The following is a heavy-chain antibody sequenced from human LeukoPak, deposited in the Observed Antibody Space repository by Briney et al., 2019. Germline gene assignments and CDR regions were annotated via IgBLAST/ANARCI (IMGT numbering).Heavy chain of an antibody. CDR3: ARELAAAGESDAFDI. CDR1: GGSISSYY. Sequence: SETLSLTCTVSGGSISSYYWSWIRQPPGKGLEWIGYIYYSGSTNYNPSLKSRVTISVDTSKNQFSLKLSSVTAADTAVYYCARELAAAGESDAFDIWGQGTMVTVSS. CDR2: IYYSGST. V-gene: IGHV4-59*01. J-gene: IGHJ3*02. D-gene: IGHD6-13*01.